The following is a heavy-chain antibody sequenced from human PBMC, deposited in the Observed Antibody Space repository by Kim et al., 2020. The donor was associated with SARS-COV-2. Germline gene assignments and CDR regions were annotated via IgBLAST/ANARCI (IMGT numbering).Heavy chain of an antibody. CDR1: GGSISSSSYY. CDR2: IYYSGST. V-gene: IGHV4-39*01. D-gene: IGHD3-3*01. Sequence: SETLSLTCTVSGGSISSSSYYWGWIRQPPGKGLEWIGSIYYSGSTYYNQSLKSRLTISVDTSKNQFSLKLSSVTAADTAVYYCTRRALTRITIFGVISRGWFDPWGQGTRVSVSS. J-gene: IGHJ5*02. CDR3: TRRALTRITIFGVISRGWFDP.